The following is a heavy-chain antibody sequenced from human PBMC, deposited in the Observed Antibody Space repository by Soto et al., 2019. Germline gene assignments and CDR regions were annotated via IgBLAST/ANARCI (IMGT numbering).Heavy chain of an antibody. D-gene: IGHD5-18*01. J-gene: IGHJ4*02. CDR2: IYHSGST. V-gene: IGHV4-30-2*01. CDR3: ARGLWPDY. Sequence: PSETLSLTCAVSGGSISSGGYPWSWIRQPPGKGLEWIGYIYHSGSTYYNPSLKSRVTISVDRSKNQFSLKLSSVTAADTAVYYCARGLWPDYWGQGTLVTVSS. CDR1: GGSISSGGYP.